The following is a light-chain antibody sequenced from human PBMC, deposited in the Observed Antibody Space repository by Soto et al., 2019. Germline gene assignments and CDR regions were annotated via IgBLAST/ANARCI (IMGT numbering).Light chain of an antibody. Sequence: QSALTQPPSVSGAPGQRVTISCTWSSSNIGAGYHVHWYQQLPGAAPKLLIFGDSNRPSGVPDRFSGSKSGTSASLAITGLQADDEADYYCQSSDSRLSGSDVFGTGTKVTVL. CDR2: GDS. V-gene: IGLV1-40*01. CDR3: QSSDSRLSGSDV. J-gene: IGLJ1*01. CDR1: SSNIGAGYH.